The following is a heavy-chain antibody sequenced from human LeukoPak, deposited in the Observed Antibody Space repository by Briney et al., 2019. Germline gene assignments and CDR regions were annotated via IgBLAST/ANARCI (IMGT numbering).Heavy chain of an antibody. CDR2: IIPIFGTA. V-gene: IGHV1-69*13. Sequence: SVKVSCKASGGTFSSYAISWVRQAPGQGLEWMGGIIPIFGTANYAQKYQGRVTITADESTSTAYMELSSLRSEDTAVYYCARDSSEFRSLIPHWGQGTLVTVSS. J-gene: IGHJ1*01. D-gene: IGHD2-21*01. CDR1: GGTFSSYA. CDR3: ARDSSEFRSLIPH.